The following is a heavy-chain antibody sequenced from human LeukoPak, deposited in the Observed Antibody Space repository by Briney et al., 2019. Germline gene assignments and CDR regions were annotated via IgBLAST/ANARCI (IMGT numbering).Heavy chain of an antibody. Sequence: PGRSLRLSCAASGFTFDDYAMHWVRQAPGKGLEWVSGISWNSGSIGYADSVKGRFTISRDNAKNSLYLQMNSLRAEDMALYYCAKDWRSGSRSYFSGFDYWGQGTLVTVSS. D-gene: IGHD3-10*01. J-gene: IGHJ4*02. V-gene: IGHV3-9*03. CDR2: ISWNSGSI. CDR1: GFTFDDYA. CDR3: AKDWRSGSRSYFSGFDY.